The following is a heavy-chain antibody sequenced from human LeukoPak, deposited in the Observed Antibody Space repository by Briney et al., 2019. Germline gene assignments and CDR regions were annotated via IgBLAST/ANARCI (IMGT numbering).Heavy chain of an antibody. CDR3: ASAYYYDSSGYND. D-gene: IGHD3-22*01. CDR2: ISDDGSKR. Sequence: GGSLRLSCAASGFSFSSHGMHWVRQAPGKGLEWVAVISDDGSKRYHADSVKGRFTISRDNSKNVLYLQLSSLRDEDTALYYCASAYYYDSSGYNDWGQGTLVTVSS. V-gene: IGHV3-30*19. CDR1: GFSFSSHG. J-gene: IGHJ4*02.